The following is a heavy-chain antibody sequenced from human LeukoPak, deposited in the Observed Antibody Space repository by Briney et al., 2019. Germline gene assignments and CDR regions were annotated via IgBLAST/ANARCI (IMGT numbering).Heavy chain of an antibody. CDR1: GYSISTSYY. V-gene: IGHV4-38-2*01. J-gene: IGHJ4*02. D-gene: IGHD7-27*01. CDR2: IFHRGHT. CDR3: ASNTGTVFDY. Sequence: SETLSLTCSVSGYSISTSYYWGWVRQSPGKGLEWLGSIFHRGHTYYNASLQSRVTLSIDTSKNQFSLNLTSVTAADTAVYYCASNTGTVFDYWGQGALVTVSS.